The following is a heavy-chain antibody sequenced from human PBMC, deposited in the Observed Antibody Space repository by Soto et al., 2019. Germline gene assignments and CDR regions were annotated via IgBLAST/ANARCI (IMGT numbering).Heavy chain of an antibody. Sequence: QVQLVQSGAEVKKPGSSVKVSCKASGGTFNNYAISWLRQAPGKGLEWMGGIIPIVGTADYAHKFQGRLAISADESTGTTFMELSSLRSEDTALYYCARGGVDVVATSAFDYWGQGNLVTVSS. D-gene: IGHD5-12*01. J-gene: IGHJ4*02. V-gene: IGHV1-69*01. CDR2: IIPIVGTA. CDR3: ARGGVDVVATSAFDY. CDR1: GGTFNNYA.